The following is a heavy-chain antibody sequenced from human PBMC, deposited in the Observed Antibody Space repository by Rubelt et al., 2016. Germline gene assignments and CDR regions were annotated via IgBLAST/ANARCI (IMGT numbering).Heavy chain of an antibody. CDR2: IYYSGST. Sequence: QLQLQESGPGLVKPSETLSLTCTVSGGSISSSSYYWGWIRQPPGKGLEWIGSIYYSGSTSYNPSLKSRVTITVDTSKNQFSLKLTPVTAADTARFYFARTIAGPRGVAFDIWGQGTMVTVSS. V-gene: IGHV4-39*07. J-gene: IGHJ3*02. D-gene: IGHD1-14*01. CDR3: ARTIAGPRGVAFDI. CDR1: GGSISSSSYY.